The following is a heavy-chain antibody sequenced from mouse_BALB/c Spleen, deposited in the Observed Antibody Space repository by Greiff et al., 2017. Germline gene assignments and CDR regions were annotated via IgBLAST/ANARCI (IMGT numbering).Heavy chain of an antibody. CDR2: ISSGSSTI. CDR3: ARGRYGNYNYAMDY. V-gene: IGHV5-17*02. J-gene: IGHJ4*01. CDR1: GFTFSSFG. Sequence: DVKLVESGGGLVQPGGSRKLSCAASGFTFSSFGMHWVRQAPEKGLEWVAYISSGSSTIYYADTVKGRFTISRDNPKNTLFLQMTSLRSEDTAMYYCARGRYGNYNYAMDYWGQGTSVTVSS. D-gene: IGHD2-10*02.